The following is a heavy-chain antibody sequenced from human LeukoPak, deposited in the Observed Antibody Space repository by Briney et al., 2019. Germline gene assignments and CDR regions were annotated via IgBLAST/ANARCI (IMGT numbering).Heavy chain of an antibody. J-gene: IGHJ4*02. V-gene: IGHV3-7*03. D-gene: IGHD1-26*01. CDR1: GFTFSSYW. CDR3: ASSLYWEFDY. Sequence: SGGSLRLSCAATGFTFSSYWMSWVRQAPGKGLEWVANIKQDGSEKYYVDSVKGRFTISRDNSKNTLYLQMNSLRAEDTAVYYCASSLYWEFDYWGQGTLVTVSS. CDR2: IKQDGSEK.